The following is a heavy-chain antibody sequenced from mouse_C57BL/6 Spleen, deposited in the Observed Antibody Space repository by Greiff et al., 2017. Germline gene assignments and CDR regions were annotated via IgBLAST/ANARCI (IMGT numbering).Heavy chain of an antibody. V-gene: IGHV1-64*01. J-gene: IGHJ2*01. D-gene: IGHD1-1*01. CDR3: ANYYYGSSYFDY. Sequence: VQLQQPGAELVKPGASVKLSCKASGYTFTSYWMHWVKQRPGQGLEWIGMIHPNSGSTNYNEKFKSKATLTVDTSSSTAYMQLSSLTSEDSAVYYCANYYYGSSYFDYWGQGTTLTVSS. CDR1: GYTFTSYW. CDR2: IHPNSGST.